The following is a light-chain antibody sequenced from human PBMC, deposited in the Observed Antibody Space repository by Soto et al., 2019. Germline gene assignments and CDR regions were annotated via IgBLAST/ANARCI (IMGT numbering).Light chain of an antibody. CDR2: WAS. V-gene: IGKV4-1*01. CDR1: QSVLYSSNNKNY. CDR3: QQYYSTLTWT. Sequence: DIVMTQSPDSLAVSLGERATINCKSSQSVLYSSNNKNYLAWYQQKPGQPPKLLIYWASTRESGVPDRFSGSGSGTDFTLTTSSLQAEDVAVYYCQQYYSTLTWTFGQGTKVEIK. J-gene: IGKJ1*01.